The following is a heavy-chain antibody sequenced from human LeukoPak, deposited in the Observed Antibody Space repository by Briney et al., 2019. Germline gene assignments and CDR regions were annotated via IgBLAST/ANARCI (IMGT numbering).Heavy chain of an antibody. CDR1: GYTFTSYG. Sequence: ASVKVSCKASGYTFTSYGISWVRQAPGQGLEWMGWISAYNGNTNYAQKLQGRVTMTTDTSTSTAYMELRSLRSDDTAVYYCARAGPYYDSSGYYYQCDYWGQGTQVTVSS. CDR3: ARAGPYYDSSGYYYQCDY. V-gene: IGHV1-18*01. D-gene: IGHD3-22*01. J-gene: IGHJ4*02. CDR2: ISAYNGNT.